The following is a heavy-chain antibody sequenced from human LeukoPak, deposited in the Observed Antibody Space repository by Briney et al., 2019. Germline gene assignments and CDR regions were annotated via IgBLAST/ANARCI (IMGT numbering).Heavy chain of an antibody. J-gene: IGHJ4*02. V-gene: IGHV3-7*01. CDR3: ARDNWNYLFDY. Sequence: GGSLRLSCAPSGFTFSSYWMSWVRQAPGEGLEWVANIKQDGSEKYYVDSVKGRFTISRDNAKNSLYLQMNSLRAEDTAVYYCARDNWNYLFDYWGQGTLVTVSS. D-gene: IGHD1-7*01. CDR2: IKQDGSEK. CDR1: GFTFSSYW.